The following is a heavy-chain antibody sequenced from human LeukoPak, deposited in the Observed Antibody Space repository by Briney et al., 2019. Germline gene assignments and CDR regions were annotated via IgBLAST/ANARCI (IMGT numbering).Heavy chain of an antibody. CDR1: GYTFTSYG. CDR3: ASEVRGVLKP. V-gene: IGHV1-18*01. D-gene: IGHD3-10*01. CDR2: INPNSGGT. Sequence: ASVKVSCKASGYTFTSYGISWVRQAPGQGLEWMGWINPNSGGTNYAQKFQGRVTMTTDTSTSTAYMELRSLRSDDTAVYYCASEVRGVLKPWGQGTLVTVSS. J-gene: IGHJ4*02.